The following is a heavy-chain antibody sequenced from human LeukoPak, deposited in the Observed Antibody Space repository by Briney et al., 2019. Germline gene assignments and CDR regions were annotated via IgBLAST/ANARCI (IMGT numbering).Heavy chain of an antibody. CDR2: IYTSGST. CDR1: GGSISSYY. V-gene: IGHV4-4*07. D-gene: IGHD2-2*01. Sequence: PSETLSLTCTVSGGSISSYYWSWIRQPAGKGLEWIGRIYTSGSTNYNPFLKSRVTMSVDTSKNQFSLKLSSVTAADTAVYYCARNGIVVVPAATANYYYYYMDVWGKGTTVTVSS. J-gene: IGHJ6*03. CDR3: ARNGIVVVPAATANYYYYYMDV.